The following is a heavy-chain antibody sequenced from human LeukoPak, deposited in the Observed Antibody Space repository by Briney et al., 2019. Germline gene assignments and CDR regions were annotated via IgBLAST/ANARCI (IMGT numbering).Heavy chain of an antibody. Sequence: ASVTVSFKASGYTFTIYYMHWVRQAPGQGLEWMGIINPSGGSTSYAQKFQGRVTMTRDTSTSTVYMELSSLRSDDTAVYYCARGPISDAGAFDIWGQGTMVTVSS. D-gene: IGHD2-2*01. CDR3: ARGPISDAGAFDI. CDR1: GYTFTIYY. CDR2: INPSGGST. J-gene: IGHJ3*02. V-gene: IGHV1-46*01.